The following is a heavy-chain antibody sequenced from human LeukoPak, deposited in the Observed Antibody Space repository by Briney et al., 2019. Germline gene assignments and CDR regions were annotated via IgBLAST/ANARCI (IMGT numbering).Heavy chain of an antibody. J-gene: IGHJ4*02. V-gene: IGHV1-18*01. Sequence: ASVKVSCKASGYTFTSYGSSWVRQAPGRGLEWMGWISAYNGNTNYAQKLQGRVTITADESTSTAYMELSSLRSEDTAVYYCARDQGQLLYTDYYFDYWGQGTLVTVSS. D-gene: IGHD1-26*01. CDR1: GYTFTSYG. CDR2: ISAYNGNT. CDR3: ARDQGQLLYTDYYFDY.